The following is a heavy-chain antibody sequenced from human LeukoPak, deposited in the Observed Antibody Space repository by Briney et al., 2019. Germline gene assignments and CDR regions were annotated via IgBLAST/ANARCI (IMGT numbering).Heavy chain of an antibody. D-gene: IGHD1-26*01. CDR1: GFTFSSYA. CDR2: ISYDGSNK. J-gene: IGHJ3*02. CDR3: ARAFSGSYYADAFDI. Sequence: GGSLRLSCAASGFTFSSYAMHWVRQAPGKGLEWVAVISYDGSNKYYADSVKGRFTISRDNSKNTLYLQMNSLRAEDTAVYYCARAFSGSYYADAFDIWGQGTMVTVSS. V-gene: IGHV3-30*04.